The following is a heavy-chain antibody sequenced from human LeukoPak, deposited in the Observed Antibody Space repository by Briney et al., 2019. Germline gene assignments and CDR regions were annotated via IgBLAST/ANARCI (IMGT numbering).Heavy chain of an antibody. J-gene: IGHJ4*02. V-gene: IGHV3-30-3*01. D-gene: IGHD6-13*01. CDR3: ARGDSSSWYYFDY. CDR2: ISYDGSNK. Sequence: GGSLRLSCAASGFTFSSYAIHWVRQAPGKGLEWVAVISYDGSNKYYADSVKGRFTISRDNSKNTLYLQMNSLRAEDTAVYYCARGDSSSWYYFDYWGQGTLVTVSS. CDR1: GFTFSSYA.